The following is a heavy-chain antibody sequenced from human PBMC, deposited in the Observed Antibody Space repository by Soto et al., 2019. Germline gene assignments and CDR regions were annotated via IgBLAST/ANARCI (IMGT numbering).Heavy chain of an antibody. CDR3: ARTTAVPNTLRSRYFFDY. J-gene: IGHJ4*02. Sequence: ETLSLTFSVSGGSVSNKTYYWSVIRQPPVKRLEWIGYVYYSGTTNYNPSLKSLVTISVDLSKNQFSLRLSSVTTADTALYYCARTTAVPNTLRSRYFFDYWGQGTLVTVSS. V-gene: IGHV4-61*01. CDR2: VYYSGTT. CDR1: GGSVSNKTYY. D-gene: IGHD4-17*01.